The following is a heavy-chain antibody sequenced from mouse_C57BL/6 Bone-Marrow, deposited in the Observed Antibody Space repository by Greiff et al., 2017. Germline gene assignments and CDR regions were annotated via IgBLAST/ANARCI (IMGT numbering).Heavy chain of an antibody. V-gene: IGHV2-9-1*01. J-gene: IGHJ3*01. CDR2: IWPGGGT. D-gene: IGHD1-1*01. CDR1: GFSLTSYA. Sequence: QVQLQQSGPGLVAPSQSLSITCTVSGFSLTSYAISWVRQPPGQGLEWLGVIWPGGGTNYNSALKSRLSISKDNSKSQVFLKMNSLQTDDTARYYCARSGSSFAYWGQGTLVTVSA. CDR3: ARSGSSFAY.